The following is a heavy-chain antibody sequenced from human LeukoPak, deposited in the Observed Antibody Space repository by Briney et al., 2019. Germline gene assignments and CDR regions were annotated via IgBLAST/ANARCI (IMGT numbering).Heavy chain of an antibody. D-gene: IGHD6-19*01. Sequence: PSETLSLTCTESGGSIRSGSYYWSWIRQSAGKALEWIGHIYTSGSTSYNPSLQSRVTISVDTSSHQFSLKVTSVTAADTAVYHCARVGGSVGWYGTTDSWGQGTLVTVSS. J-gene: IGHJ4*02. CDR3: ARVGGSVGWYGTTDS. CDR1: GGSIRSGSYY. CDR2: IYTSGST. V-gene: IGHV4-61*09.